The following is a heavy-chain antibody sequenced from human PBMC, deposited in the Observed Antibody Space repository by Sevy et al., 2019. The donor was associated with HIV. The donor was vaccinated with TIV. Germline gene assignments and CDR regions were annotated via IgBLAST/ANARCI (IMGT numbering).Heavy chain of an antibody. CDR2: LNGDGSDI. D-gene: IGHD6-6*01. V-gene: IGHV3-74*01. CDR3: FVRIRDSSEIDY. Sequence: GGSLRLSCAASGFTFSNYYMNWVRQGPGKGLVWVARLNGDGSDINYADSVRGRFTISRENTKKTLYLQMSSLRGEDTAVYYCFVRIRDSSEIDYWGQGTLVTVSS. CDR1: GFTFSNYY. J-gene: IGHJ4*02.